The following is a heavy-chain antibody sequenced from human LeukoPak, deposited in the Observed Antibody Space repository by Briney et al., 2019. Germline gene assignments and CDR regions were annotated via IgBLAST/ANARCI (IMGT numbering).Heavy chain of an antibody. J-gene: IGHJ6*02. CDR2: ISAEGRP. D-gene: IGHD3-16*01. Sequence: PGGSLRLSCTASGFNIEKYAMHWVRQRPGKGLEWVGVISAEGRPDHADSVRGRFTISRDNSKESLFLQMTSLRDEDTALYYCATWAFYHDLDVWGQGTTVTVSS. CDR1: GFNIEKYA. V-gene: IGHV3-43*02. CDR3: ATWAFYHDLDV.